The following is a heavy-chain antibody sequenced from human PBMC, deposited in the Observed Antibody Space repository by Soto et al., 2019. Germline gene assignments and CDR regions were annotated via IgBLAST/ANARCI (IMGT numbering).Heavy chain of an antibody. J-gene: IGHJ4*02. CDR3: VSHRNYIVVSGSFFDY. CDR1: GGNIRDINW. V-gene: IGHV4-4*01. Sequence: YAVSGGNIRDINWRRIVQKTPGKGLEWIGEIYHSGSTNYNPSLKSRVTVSVDTSKNHFSLKLTSVTAADTAVYFCVSHRNYIVVSGSFFDYWSQGTLVTVSS. D-gene: IGHD6-19*01. CDR2: IYHSGST.